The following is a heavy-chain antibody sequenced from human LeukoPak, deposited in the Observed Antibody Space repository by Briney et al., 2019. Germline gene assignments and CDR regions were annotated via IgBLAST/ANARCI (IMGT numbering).Heavy chain of an antibody. V-gene: IGHV3-23*01. CDR1: GFTFSSYA. CDR3: AKERITMLRGGPVDY. J-gene: IGHJ4*02. Sequence: GRSLRLSCAASGFTFSSYAMSWVRQAPGKGLEWVSSISGSGGSTYYADSVKGRFTISRDNSKNTLYLQMNSLRAEDTAVYYCAKERITMLRGGPVDYWGQGTLVTVSS. CDR2: ISGSGGST. D-gene: IGHD3-10*01.